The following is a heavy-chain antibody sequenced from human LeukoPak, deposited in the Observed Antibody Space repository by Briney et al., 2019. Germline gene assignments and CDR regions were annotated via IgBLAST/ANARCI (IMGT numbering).Heavy chain of an antibody. CDR2: INHSGST. CDR1: GGSFSTYY. V-gene: IGHV4-34*01. D-gene: IGHD2-21*02. Sequence: SETLSLTCAVYGGSFSTYYWSWIRQPPGKGLEWIGEINHSGSTNYNPSLKSRVTISVDTSKNQFSLKLSSVTAADTAVYYCARGGFYCGGDCYVDYWGQGSLVTVSS. J-gene: IGHJ4*02. CDR3: ARGGFYCGGDCYVDY.